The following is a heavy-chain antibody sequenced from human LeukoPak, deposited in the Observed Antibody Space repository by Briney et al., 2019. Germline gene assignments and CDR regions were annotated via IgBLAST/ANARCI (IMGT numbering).Heavy chain of an antibody. D-gene: IGHD3-16*02. Sequence: ASVKVSCKASGYTFTSYGISWVRQAPGQGLEWMGWISAYNGNTNYAQKLQGRVTMTTDTSTSTAYMELRSLRSDDTAVYYCAREYYDYVWGSYRYYYMDVWGKGTTVTVSS. CDR3: AREYYDYVWGSYRYYYMDV. CDR1: GYTFTSYG. J-gene: IGHJ6*03. V-gene: IGHV1-18*01. CDR2: ISAYNGNT.